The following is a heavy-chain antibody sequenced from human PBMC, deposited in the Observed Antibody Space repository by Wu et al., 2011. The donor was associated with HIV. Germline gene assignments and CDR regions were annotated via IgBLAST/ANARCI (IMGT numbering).Heavy chain of an antibody. D-gene: IGHD1-26*01. J-gene: IGHJ6*02. Sequence: QVQLVQSGAEVKKPGASVKVSCKASGYTYTTYGVSWVRQAPGQGLEWMGWISTYNGNTNYVQNLQGRVTLTTDTSTNTAYMELRGLRSDDTAVYYCARDESGTSSYYGMDVWGQGTTVTVSS. V-gene: IGHV1-18*01. CDR2: ISTYNGNT. CDR3: ARDESGTSSYYGMDV. CDR1: GYTYTTYG.